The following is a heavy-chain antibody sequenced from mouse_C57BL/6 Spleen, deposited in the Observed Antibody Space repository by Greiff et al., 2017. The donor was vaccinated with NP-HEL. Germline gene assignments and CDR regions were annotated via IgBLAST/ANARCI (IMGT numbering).Heavy chain of an antibody. Sequence: VQGVESGAELARPGASVKLSCKASGYTFTSYGISWVKQRTGQGLEWIGEIYPRSGNTYYNEKFKGKATLTADKSSSTAYMELRSLTSEDSAVYFCARHGSSYYFDYWGQGTTLTVSS. CDR3: ARHGSSYYFDY. J-gene: IGHJ2*01. D-gene: IGHD1-1*01. V-gene: IGHV1-81*01. CDR2: IYPRSGNT. CDR1: GYTFTSYG.